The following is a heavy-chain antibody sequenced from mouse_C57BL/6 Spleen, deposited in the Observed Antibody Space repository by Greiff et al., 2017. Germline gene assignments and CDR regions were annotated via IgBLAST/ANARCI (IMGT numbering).Heavy chain of an antibody. Sequence: QVQLQQPGAELVKPGASVKLSCKASGYTFTSYWMPWVNQRPGQGLAWLGEIDPSDSYTNYNQKFTGKVTLTVDTSSSTAYMQLSSLPSEDSAVYYCARYSGVARDYWGKGTTVTVSS. J-gene: IGHJ4*01. D-gene: IGHD2-12*01. CDR2: IDPSDSYT. CDR3: ARYSGVARDY. CDR1: GYTFTSYW. V-gene: IGHV1-50*01.